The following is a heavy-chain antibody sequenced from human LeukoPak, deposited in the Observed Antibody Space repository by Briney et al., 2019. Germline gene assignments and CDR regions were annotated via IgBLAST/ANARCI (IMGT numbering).Heavy chain of an antibody. CDR1: GFTFSSYS. CDR3: VRVRYFDWLLMGWFDP. D-gene: IGHD3-9*01. Sequence: GGSLSLPWPAFGFTFSSYSMNWVRQAPGKGLEWVSYISSSSSTIYYADSMKGRFTISRDNAKNSLYLQMDSLRAEDTAVYYCVRVRYFDWLLMGWFDPWGQGTLVTVSS. CDR2: ISSSSSTI. V-gene: IGHV3-48*01. J-gene: IGHJ5*02.